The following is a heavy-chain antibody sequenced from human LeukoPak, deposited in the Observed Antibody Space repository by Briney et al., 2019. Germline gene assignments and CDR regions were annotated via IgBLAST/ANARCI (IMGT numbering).Heavy chain of an antibody. J-gene: IGHJ6*02. CDR2: IIPIFGTA. CDR3: ARGEGSSGWYGGRPYYYYDMDV. Sequence: SVKVSCKASGGTFSSYAISWVRQAPGQGLEWMGGIIPIFGTANYAQKFQGRVTITADESTNTAYMELSSPRSEDTAVYYCARGEGSSGWYGGRPYYYYDMDVWGQGTTVTVSS. CDR1: GGTFSSYA. D-gene: IGHD6-19*01. V-gene: IGHV1-69*01.